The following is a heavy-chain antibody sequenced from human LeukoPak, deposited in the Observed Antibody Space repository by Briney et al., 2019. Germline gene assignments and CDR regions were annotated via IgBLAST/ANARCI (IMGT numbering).Heavy chain of an antibody. V-gene: IGHV1-69*13. Sequence: AASVKVSCKTSGGTFGSYVISWVRQAPGQGLDWMGGILPIFGTADYAQKFQGRVTITADESTNTAYMELKSLTSEDTAVYYCARDRGGLDPWGPGTLVTVSS. D-gene: IGHD4-23*01. CDR2: ILPIFGTA. CDR1: GGTFGSYV. CDR3: ARDRGGLDP. J-gene: IGHJ5*02.